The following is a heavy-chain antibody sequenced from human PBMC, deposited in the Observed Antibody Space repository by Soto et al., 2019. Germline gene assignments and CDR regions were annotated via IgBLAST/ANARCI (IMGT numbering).Heavy chain of an antibody. J-gene: IGHJ4*02. Sequence: SETLSLTCNVSGFAISRGYYWSWVRQPPGKGLEWIGSIYPSVSSYHNPSLESRLTLSIDTSKNQFTLKLASVTAADTALYYCAREKVGTTFFDNWGQGTQVTVPS. CDR3: AREKVGTTFFDN. D-gene: IGHD1-1*01. V-gene: IGHV4-38-2*02. CDR2: IYPSVSS. CDR1: GFAISRGYY.